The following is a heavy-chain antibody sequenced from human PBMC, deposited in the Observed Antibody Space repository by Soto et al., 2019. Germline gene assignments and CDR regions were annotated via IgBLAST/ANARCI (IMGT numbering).Heavy chain of an antibody. CDR2: ISSSGHTI. J-gene: IGHJ4*02. D-gene: IGHD3-10*01. CDR1: GFTFSSYS. CDR3: ARDFTYYYASPESFDF. V-gene: IGHV3-48*01. Sequence: GGSMRLSCAASGFTFSSYSMTWARQAPGKGLEWISYISSSGHTIYYRDSVKGRFTISRDNGKNSLYLQLNSLRVEDTAVYYCARDFTYYYASPESFDFWGQGTLVTAPQ.